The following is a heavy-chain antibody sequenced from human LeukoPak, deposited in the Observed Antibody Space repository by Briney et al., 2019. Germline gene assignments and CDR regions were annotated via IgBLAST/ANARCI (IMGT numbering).Heavy chain of an antibody. J-gene: IGHJ4*02. V-gene: IGHV3-72*01. Sequence: GGSLRLSCAASGFTFSDHHMDWIRQAPGKGLEWVGRVRNRANSFTTNYAASVKGRFTISRDDSMNSLYLQMNSLKTEDTAVYYCVRVWRGYYFDYWGQGTLVTVSS. CDR2: VRNRANSFTT. CDR1: GFTFSDHH. CDR3: VRVWRGYYFDY. D-gene: IGHD3-10*01.